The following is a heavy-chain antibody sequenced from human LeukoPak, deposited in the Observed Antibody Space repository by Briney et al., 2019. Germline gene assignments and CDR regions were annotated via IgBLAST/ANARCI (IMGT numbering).Heavy chain of an antibody. J-gene: IGHJ4*02. CDR2: MSYSGGT. D-gene: IGHD3-9*01. V-gene: IGHV4-59*08. Sequence: KPSETLSLTCTVSGGSISSYFWTWIRQPPGKGLEWIGYMSYSGGTNYNPSLKSRVTISVDTSRNQFSLKLSSVTAADTAVYYCARHASPRYFDWLLYLDYWGQGTLVTVSS. CDR1: GGSISSYF. CDR3: ARHASPRYFDWLLYLDY.